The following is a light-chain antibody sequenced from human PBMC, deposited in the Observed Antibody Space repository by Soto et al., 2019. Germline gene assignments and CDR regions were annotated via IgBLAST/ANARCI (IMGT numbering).Light chain of an antibody. CDR3: QAWDSSTHYV. CDR2: EDN. Sequence: ELTQPPSVSVSPGQTASIPCSGDKLGDKYASWYQQRPGQSPVVVIYEDNKRPSGIPERFSGSNSGNTATLTISGTQATDEADYYCQAWDSSTHYVFGTGTKVTVL. CDR1: KLGDKY. V-gene: IGLV3-1*01. J-gene: IGLJ1*01.